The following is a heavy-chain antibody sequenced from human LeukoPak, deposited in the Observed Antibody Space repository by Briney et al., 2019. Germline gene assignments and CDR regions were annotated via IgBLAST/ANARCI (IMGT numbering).Heavy chain of an antibody. J-gene: IGHJ1*01. CDR3: ASRSYYDSTGYWRH. CDR1: GGSISSYY. Sequence: KPSETLSLTCTVSGGSISSYYWSWIRQPPGKGLEWIGEIYHVGATNYNPSLKSRVTISVDKSKNQFSLKLRSVTAADTAVYYCASRSYYDSTGYWRHWGQGTLVTVSS. V-gene: IGHV4-59*12. CDR2: IYHVGAT. D-gene: IGHD3-22*01.